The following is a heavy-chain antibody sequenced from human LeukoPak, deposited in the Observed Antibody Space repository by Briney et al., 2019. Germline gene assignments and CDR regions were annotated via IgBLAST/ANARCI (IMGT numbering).Heavy chain of an antibody. CDR3: ARGPIAARYYYYYGMDV. Sequence: SETLSLTCTVSGGSISSSSYYWGWIRQPPGKGLEWIGSIYYSGSTYYNPSLKSRVTISVDTSENQFSLKLSSVTAANTAVYYCARGPIAARYYYYYGMDVWGQGTTVTVSS. J-gene: IGHJ6*02. V-gene: IGHV4-39*01. CDR1: GGSISSSSYY. D-gene: IGHD6-6*01. CDR2: IYYSGST.